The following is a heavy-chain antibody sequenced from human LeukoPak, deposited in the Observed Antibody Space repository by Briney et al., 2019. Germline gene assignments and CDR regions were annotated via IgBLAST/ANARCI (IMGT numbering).Heavy chain of an antibody. D-gene: IGHD3-10*01. CDR3: ARRRSYSAVSGQGITKTFDI. V-gene: IGHV4-4*09. CDR2: IQPSGST. J-gene: IGHJ3*02. CDR1: GGSISSYY. Sequence: SGTLSLTCTVSGGSISSYYWSWIRQPPGKGLEWIGYIQPSGSTNYNPSLKRRVTISADTSKNQFSLKLSSVTAADTAVYYCARRRSYSAVSGQGITKTFDIWGQGTLVTVSS.